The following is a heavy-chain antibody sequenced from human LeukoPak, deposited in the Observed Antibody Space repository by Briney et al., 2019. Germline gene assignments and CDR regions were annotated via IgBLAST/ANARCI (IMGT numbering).Heavy chain of an antibody. CDR3: AREELEDDSSGTNWFDP. V-gene: IGHV1-18*01. D-gene: IGHD3-22*01. CDR1: GYTFTSYG. Sequence: EASVKVSCKASGYTFTSYGISWVRQAPGQGLEWMGLISAYNGNTNYAQKLQGRVTMTTDTSTSTAYMELRSLRSDDTAAYYCAREELEDDSSGTNWFDPWGQGTLVTVSS. CDR2: ISAYNGNT. J-gene: IGHJ5*02.